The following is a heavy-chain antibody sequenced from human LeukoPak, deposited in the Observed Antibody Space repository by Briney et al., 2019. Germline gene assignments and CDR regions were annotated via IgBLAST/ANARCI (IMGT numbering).Heavy chain of an antibody. J-gene: IGHJ6*02. D-gene: IGHD6-13*01. CDR1: GYTFTGYY. V-gene: IGHV1-69*13. CDR2: IIPIFGTA. CDR3: ARVSSSSWYDGMDV. Sequence: ASVKVSCKASGYTFTGYYMHWVRQAPGQGLEWMGGIIPIFGTANYAQKFQGRVTITADESTSTAYMELSSLRSEDTAVYYCARVSSSSWYDGMDVWGQGTTVTVSS.